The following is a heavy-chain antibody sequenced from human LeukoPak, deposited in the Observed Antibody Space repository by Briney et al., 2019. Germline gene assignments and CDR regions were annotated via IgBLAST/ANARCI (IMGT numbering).Heavy chain of an antibody. CDR1: GFTVSSNY. J-gene: IGHJ6*02. Sequence: GGSLRLSCAASGFTVSSNYMIWVRQAPGKRMEWVSVIYSGGSTYYADSVKGRFTISRDNSKNTLYLQMNSLRAEDTAVYYCARGPPSYYDILTGYYYYGMDVWGQGTTVTVSS. V-gene: IGHV3-53*01. D-gene: IGHD3-9*01. CDR3: ARGPPSYYDILTGYYYYGMDV. CDR2: IYSGGST.